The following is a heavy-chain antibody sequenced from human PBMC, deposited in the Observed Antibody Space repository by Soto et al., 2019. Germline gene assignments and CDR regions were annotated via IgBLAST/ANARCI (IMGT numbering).Heavy chain of an antibody. CDR1: GGSFSGYY. J-gene: IGHJ4*02. CDR2: INHSGST. CDR3: ARSGITMIVVDSPPYFDY. V-gene: IGHV4-34*01. D-gene: IGHD3-22*01. Sequence: KTSETLSLTCAVYGGSFSGYYWSWIRQPPGKGLEWIGEINHSGSTNYNPSLKSRVTISVDTSKNQFSLKLSSVTAADTALYYCARSGITMIVVDSPPYFDYWGQGTLVTVSS.